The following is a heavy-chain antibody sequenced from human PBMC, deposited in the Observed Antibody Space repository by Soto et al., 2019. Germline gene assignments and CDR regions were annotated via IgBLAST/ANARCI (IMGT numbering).Heavy chain of an antibody. J-gene: IGHJ6*01. V-gene: IGHV3-23*01. CDR1: GFPFSSYA. CDR3: AKGFRIGVHSYMDG. CDR2: ISGSGDST. Sequence: DGSLRCSCAASGFPFSSYALTVVRQAPGKGLEWVSAISGSGDSTYYADSVKGRFTISRDNSKNTLYLQVNGLRAEDTAVYYCAKGFRIGVHSYMDGFAQETTVAVCS. D-gene: IGHD3-10*01.